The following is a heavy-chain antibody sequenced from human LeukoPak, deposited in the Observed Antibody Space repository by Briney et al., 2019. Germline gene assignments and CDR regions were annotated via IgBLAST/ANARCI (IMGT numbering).Heavy chain of an antibody. D-gene: IGHD3-10*01. CDR2: INHSGST. J-gene: IGHJ6*03. Sequence: SETLSLTCAVYGGSFSGYYWSWIRQPPGKGLEWIGEINHSGSTNYNPSLKSRVTISVDTSKNQFSLKLSSVTAADTAVYYCARVGRITMVLGDEYYYYMDVWGKGTTVTISS. V-gene: IGHV4-34*01. CDR3: ARVGRITMVLGDEYYYYMDV. CDR1: GGSFSGYY.